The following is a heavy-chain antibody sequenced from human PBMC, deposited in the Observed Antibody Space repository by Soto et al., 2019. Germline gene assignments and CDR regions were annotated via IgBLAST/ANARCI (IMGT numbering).Heavy chain of an antibody. D-gene: IGHD3-3*01. CDR2: ISPSSTYI. CDR1: GFIFSSYS. V-gene: IGHV3-21*01. Sequence: EVQLVESGGGLVKPGGSLGLSCAASGFIFSSYSMNWVRQAPGKGLEWVSSISPSSTYIYYADSVKGRFTISSDTAENSLYLQMNSLRDEATAVYSCTRDYYDFLADVWGKGTTVTVSS. CDR3: TRDYYDFLADV. J-gene: IGHJ6*04.